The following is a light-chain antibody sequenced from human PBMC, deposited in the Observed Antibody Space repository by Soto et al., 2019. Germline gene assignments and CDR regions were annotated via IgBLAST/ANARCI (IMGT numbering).Light chain of an antibody. CDR1: SSKIGAGYA. Sequence: QSVRKQPPSVSGAPGGRGPISCTGGSSKIGAGYAVNWYQQLPGTAPKLLVYASSDRPSRVPDRFSGSKSGTSASLAITGLQAEDEADYYCQSYDSSLSGFYVFGTGTKVTVL. V-gene: IGLV1-40*01. CDR2: ASS. J-gene: IGLJ1*01. CDR3: QSYDSSLSGFYV.